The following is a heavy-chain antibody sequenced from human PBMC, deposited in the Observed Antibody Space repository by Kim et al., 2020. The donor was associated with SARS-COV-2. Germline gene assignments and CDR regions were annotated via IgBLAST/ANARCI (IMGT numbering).Heavy chain of an antibody. CDR2: ISSKSNSI. CDR1: GFTFSTYT. Sequence: GGSLRLSCEGSGFTFSTYTMNWVRQAPGKGLEWVSSISSKSNSIYYADSVQGRFTTSRDNARNSVYLHMDSLRADDTAMYYCASGSPGIPQMGGPGTLVTVSS. V-gene: IGHV3-21*04. D-gene: IGHD3-10*01. CDR3: ASGSPGIPQM. J-gene: IGHJ4*02.